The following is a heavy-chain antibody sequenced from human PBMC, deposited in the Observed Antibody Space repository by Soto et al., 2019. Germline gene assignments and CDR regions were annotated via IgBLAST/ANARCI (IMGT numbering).Heavy chain of an antibody. V-gene: IGHV3-49*05. CDR3: TSGYYYDSSGYERAGNFDY. CDR2: IRSKAYGGTT. J-gene: IGHJ4*02. Sequence: KTGGSLRLSCTASGFTFGDYAMSWFRQAPGKGLEWVGFIRSKAYGGTTEYAASVKGRFTISRDDSKSIAYLQMNSLKTEDTAVYYCTSGYYYDSSGYERAGNFDYWGQGTLVTVSS. D-gene: IGHD3-22*01. CDR1: GFTFGDYA.